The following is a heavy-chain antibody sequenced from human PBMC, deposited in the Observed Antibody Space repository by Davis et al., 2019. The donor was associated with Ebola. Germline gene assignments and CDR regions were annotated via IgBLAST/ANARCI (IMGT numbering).Heavy chain of an antibody. CDR2: IYHSGST. V-gene: IGHV4-4*02. Sequence: SETLSLTCAVSGDSISSRNWWSWVRQSPGKGLEWIREIYHSGSTNYNPSLKSRVAISVDKSKNQFSLKLSSVTAADAAVYYCARDYYDSSGFLWYFDLWGRGTLVAVSS. CDR1: GDSISSRNW. D-gene: IGHD3-22*01. CDR3: ARDYYDSSGFLWYFDL. J-gene: IGHJ2*01.